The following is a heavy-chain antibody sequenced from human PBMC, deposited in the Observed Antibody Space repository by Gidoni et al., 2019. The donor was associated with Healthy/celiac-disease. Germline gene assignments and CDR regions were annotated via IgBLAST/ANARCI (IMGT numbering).Heavy chain of an antibody. CDR1: GFPVRSYA. CDR2: ISGSGGST. D-gene: IGHD1-26*01. V-gene: IGHV3-23*04. CDR3: AKDAREGVGATPGDY. Sequence: EVQLVESGGGLVQPGGSLRHDCAASGFPVRSYAMSWVRQAPGKGLEWVSAISGSGGSTYYADSVKGRFPISRDNSKNTLYLQMNSLRAEDTAVYYCAKDAREGVGATPGDYWGQGTLVTVSS. J-gene: IGHJ4*02.